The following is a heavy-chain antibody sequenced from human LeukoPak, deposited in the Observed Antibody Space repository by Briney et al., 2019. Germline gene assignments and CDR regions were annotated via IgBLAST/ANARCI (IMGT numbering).Heavy chain of an antibody. CDR2: ISYDGSNK. CDR3: ARDRIAVAAPPNWFDP. V-gene: IGHV3-30-3*01. CDR1: GFTFSSYA. J-gene: IGHJ5*02. D-gene: IGHD6-19*01. Sequence: PGGSLRLSCAASGFTFSSYAMHWVRQAPGKGLEWVAVISYDGSNKYYADSVKGRFTISRDNSKNSLYLQMNSLRAEDTAVYYCARDRIAVAAPPNWFDPWGQGTLVTVSS.